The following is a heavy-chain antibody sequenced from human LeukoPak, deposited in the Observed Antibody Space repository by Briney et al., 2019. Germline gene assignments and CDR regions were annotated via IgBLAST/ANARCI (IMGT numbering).Heavy chain of an antibody. CDR1: GGSISSYY. CDR2: IYTSGST. V-gene: IGHV4-4*07. D-gene: IGHD3-22*01. CDR3: ARVTGYMIEDYFDY. Sequence: SETLSLTCTVSGGSISSYYWSWIRQPAGKGLEWIGRIYTSGSTNYNPSLKSRVTMSVDTSKNQFSLKLSSVTAADTAIYYCARVTGYMIEDYFDYWGQGTLVTVSS. J-gene: IGHJ4*02.